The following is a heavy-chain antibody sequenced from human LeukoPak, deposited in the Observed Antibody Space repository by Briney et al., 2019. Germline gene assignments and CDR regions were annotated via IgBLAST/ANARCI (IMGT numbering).Heavy chain of an antibody. D-gene: IGHD3-10*01. CDR1: GGSISSGDCY. V-gene: IGHV4-30-4*01. CDR2: IYYSGST. CDR3: ARDHLVRGTTR. J-gene: IGHJ4*02. Sequence: SETLSLTCTVSGGSISSGDCYWSWIRQPPGKGLEWIGYIYYSGSTYYNPSLKSRVTISVDTSKNQFSLKLSSVTAADTAVYYCARDHLVRGTTRWGQGTLVTVSS.